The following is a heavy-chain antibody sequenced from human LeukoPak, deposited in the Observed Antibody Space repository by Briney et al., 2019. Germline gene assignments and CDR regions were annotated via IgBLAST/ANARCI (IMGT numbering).Heavy chain of an antibody. CDR1: GFTFSNYE. V-gene: IGHV3-48*03. D-gene: IGHD3-3*02. CDR2: ISTSGSTI. CDR3: ARDHIWSSLDYFDY. J-gene: IGHJ4*02. Sequence: GGSLRVSCAASGFTFSNYEMNWVRQAPGKGLEWVSYISTSGSTIYYADSVKGRFTISRDNAKNSLYLQMNTLRAEDTAVYYCARDHIWSSLDYFDYWGQGTLVTVSS.